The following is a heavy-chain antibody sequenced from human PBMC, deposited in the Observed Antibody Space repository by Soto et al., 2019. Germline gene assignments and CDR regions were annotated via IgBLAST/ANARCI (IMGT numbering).Heavy chain of an antibody. CDR2: IYYSGST. D-gene: IGHD3-22*01. CDR1: GGSISSGDYY. V-gene: IGHV4-30-4*01. J-gene: IGHJ5*02. Sequence: NPSETLSLTCTVSGGSISSGDYYWSWIRQPPGKDLEWIGYIYYSGSTYYIPSLKSRVTISVDTSKNQFSLKLSSGTAAATVVFYCVRDALSHLYYSRGYHFSSMSWFDHWGQGTLVTVSS. CDR3: VRDALSHLYYSRGYHFSSMSWFDH.